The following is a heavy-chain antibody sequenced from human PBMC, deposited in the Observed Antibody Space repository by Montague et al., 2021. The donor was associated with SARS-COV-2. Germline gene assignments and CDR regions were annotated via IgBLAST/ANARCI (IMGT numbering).Heavy chain of an antibody. J-gene: IGHJ3*01. V-gene: IGHV2-5*02. Sequence: VKPTQTLTLTCVFSGFSLNTDGVGVAWIRRPPGKALEWLALIYWDGDQRYSPSLKTRLTITKDTSKNWVVLTMTNLDPVDTATYYCARRYDFYRAEAFDVWGQGTMLTVSS. D-gene: IGHD3-3*01. CDR2: IYWDGDQ. CDR1: GFSLNTDGVG. CDR3: ARRYDFYRAEAFDV.